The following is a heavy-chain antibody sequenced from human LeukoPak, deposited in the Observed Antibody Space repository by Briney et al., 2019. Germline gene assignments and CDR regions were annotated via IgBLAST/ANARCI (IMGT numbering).Heavy chain of an antibody. CDR3: ARDQSDSSGYYSNKFDY. CDR2: INPSGGST. V-gene: IGHV1-46*01. J-gene: IGHJ4*02. CDR1: GYTFTSYY. D-gene: IGHD3-22*01. Sequence: GSVKVSCKASGYTFTSYYMHWVRQAPGQGLEWMGIINPSGGSTSYAQKFQGRVTMTRDTSTSTVYMELSSLRSEDTAVYYCARDQSDSSGYYSNKFDYWGQGTLVTVSS.